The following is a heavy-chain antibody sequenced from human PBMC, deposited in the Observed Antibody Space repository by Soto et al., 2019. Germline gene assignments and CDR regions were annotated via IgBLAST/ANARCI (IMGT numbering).Heavy chain of an antibody. V-gene: IGHV3-30-3*01. D-gene: IGHD3-9*01. Sequence: LRLSCATSGFLFNTYAMHWVRQAPGKGLEWVAVISYDGNTKDYADSVKGRFTISRDNSKNTLYLQMNSLRIEDTAVYYCARPGSGYDLLSGRYFYHYHTVDVWDQGTTVPVSS. CDR1: GFLFNTYA. CDR3: ARPGSGYDLLSGRYFYHYHTVDV. CDR2: ISYDGNTK. J-gene: IGHJ6*02.